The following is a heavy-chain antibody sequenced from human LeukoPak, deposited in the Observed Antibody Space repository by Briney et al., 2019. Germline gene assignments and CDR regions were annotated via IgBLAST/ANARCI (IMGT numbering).Heavy chain of an antibody. J-gene: IGHJ4*02. Sequence: GESLKISCKSSGYDFTTFWIGWVRQMPGKGLEWMGIIYPGDSDTRYGPSFQGQVTISADKSVTTAYLQLNSLKASDTAMYYCARQTGTLGFDYWGQGTLVTVPS. V-gene: IGHV5-51*01. CDR3: ARQTGTLGFDY. CDR2: IYPGDSDT. CDR1: GYDFTTFW. D-gene: IGHD1/OR15-1a*01.